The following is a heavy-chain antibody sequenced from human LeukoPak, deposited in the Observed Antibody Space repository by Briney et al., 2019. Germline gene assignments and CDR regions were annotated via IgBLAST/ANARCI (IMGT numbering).Heavy chain of an antibody. D-gene: IGHD4-23*01. CDR1: GGSISSSNYD. CDR3: VRLDYGGSFDR. Sequence: PSETLSLTCTVSGGSISSSNYDCGWVRQPPGKGLEWIGSLSYGGSTYSNPSLMSRVTISVDTSKTQFSLELSSVTAADTAVYYCVRLDYGGSFDRWGQGTLVTVSS. V-gene: IGHV4-39*01. J-gene: IGHJ4*02. CDR2: LSYGGST.